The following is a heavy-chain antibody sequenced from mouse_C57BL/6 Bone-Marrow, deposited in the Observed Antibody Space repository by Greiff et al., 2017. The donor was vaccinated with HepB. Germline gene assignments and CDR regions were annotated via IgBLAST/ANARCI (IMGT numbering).Heavy chain of an antibody. D-gene: IGHD1-1*01. CDR2: IYPGSGST. J-gene: IGHJ3*01. V-gene: IGHV1-55*01. CDR1: GYTFTSYW. CDR3: AREDYYGSSPFAY. Sequence: VQLQQPGAELVKPGASVKMSCKASGYTFTSYWITWVKQRPGQGLEWIGDIYPGSGSTNYNEKFMSKATLTVDTSSSTAYMQLSSLTSEDSAVYYCAREDYYGSSPFAYWGQGTLVTVSA.